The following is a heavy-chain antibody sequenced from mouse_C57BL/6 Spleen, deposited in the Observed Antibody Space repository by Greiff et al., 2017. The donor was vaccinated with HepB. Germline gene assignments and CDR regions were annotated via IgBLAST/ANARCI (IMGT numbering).Heavy chain of an antibody. V-gene: IGHV1-69*01. D-gene: IGHD1-1*01. CDR1: GYTFTSYW. Sequence: VKLQQPGAELVMPGASVKLSCKASGYTFTSYWMHWVKQRPGQGLEWIGEIDPSDSYTNYNQKFKGKSTLTVDKSSSTAYMQLSSLTSEDSAVYYCARRSYYGSSPWYFDVWGTGTTVTVSS. CDR2: IDPSDSYT. J-gene: IGHJ1*03. CDR3: ARRSYYGSSPWYFDV.